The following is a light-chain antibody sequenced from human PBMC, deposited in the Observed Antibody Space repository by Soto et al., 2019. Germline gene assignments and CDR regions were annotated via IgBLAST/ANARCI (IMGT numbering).Light chain of an antibody. J-gene: IGKJ2*01. CDR3: QPRVT. CDR1: QSVSSSY. V-gene: IGKV3-20*01. CDR2: GAS. Sequence: EIVLTQSPGTLSLSPGERATLSCRASQSVSSSYLAWYQQKPGQAPRLLIYGASSRATGIPDRFSGSGSGTDVTLTISRLEPEDFTVYYCQPRVTFGQGTKLEIK.